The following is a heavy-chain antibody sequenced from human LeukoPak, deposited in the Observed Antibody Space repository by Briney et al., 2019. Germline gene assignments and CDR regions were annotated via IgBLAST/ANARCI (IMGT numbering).Heavy chain of an antibody. V-gene: IGHV4-38-2*01. J-gene: IGHJ4*02. Sequence: SETLSLTCAVSGYSISSGYFWGWIRQPPGKGLEWIGSIYHSGSTYYNPSLKSRVTILVDTSKNQFSLKLSSVTAADTAVYYCARASGSYYSGDDYWGQGTLVTVSS. CDR1: GYSISSGYF. CDR3: ARASGSYYSGDDY. D-gene: IGHD1-26*01. CDR2: IYHSGST.